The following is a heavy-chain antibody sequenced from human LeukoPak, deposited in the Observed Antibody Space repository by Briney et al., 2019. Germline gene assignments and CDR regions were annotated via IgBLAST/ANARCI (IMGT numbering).Heavy chain of an antibody. Sequence: PGRSLRLSCAVSGFTFDDYAMHWVRQAPGKGLEWVSGISWNSGSIGYADSVKGLFTISRDNAQNSLYLQMNSLRAEDTALNYCAKDSLAAGTSVDYWGQGTLVTVSS. D-gene: IGHD6-13*01. CDR1: GFTFDDYA. CDR3: AKDSLAAGTSVDY. V-gene: IGHV3-9*01. J-gene: IGHJ4*02. CDR2: ISWNSGSI.